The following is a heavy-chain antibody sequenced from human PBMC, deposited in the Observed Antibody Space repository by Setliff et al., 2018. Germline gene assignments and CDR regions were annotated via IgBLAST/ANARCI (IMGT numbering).Heavy chain of an antibody. CDR1: GGSISSSSYY. J-gene: IGHJ4*02. Sequence: PSETLSLTCAVSGGSISSSSYYWGWIRQPPGKGLEWIGSIYYSGSTYYNPSLKSRVTISVDTSKNQFSLKLSSVTAADTAVYCCARDKRQYNFWSGYYGSWGNYFDYWGQGTLVTVSS. D-gene: IGHD3-3*01. V-gene: IGHV4-39*07. CDR3: ARDKRQYNFWSGYYGSWGNYFDY. CDR2: IYYSGST.